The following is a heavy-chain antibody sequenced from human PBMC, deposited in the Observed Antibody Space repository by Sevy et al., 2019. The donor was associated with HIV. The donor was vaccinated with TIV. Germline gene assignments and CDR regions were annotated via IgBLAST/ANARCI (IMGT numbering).Heavy chain of an antibody. V-gene: IGHV3-48*03. Sequence: GSLRLSCTASGFPFSSYEMNWVRQAPGKGLEWVSYFTNSGTTKYYSDSVRGRFTISRDNARNSLHLQMNSLRAEDTAVYYCARDLPPSATTVAHFDCWGQGTLVTVSS. CDR2: FTNSGTTK. D-gene: IGHD4-17*01. CDR3: ARDLPPSATTVAHFDC. J-gene: IGHJ4*02. CDR1: GFPFSSYE.